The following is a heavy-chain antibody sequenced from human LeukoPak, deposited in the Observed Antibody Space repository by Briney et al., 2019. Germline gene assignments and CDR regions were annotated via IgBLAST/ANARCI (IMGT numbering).Heavy chain of an antibody. Sequence: ASVQVSCKASGYTFTSYGISWVRQAPGQGLEWMGWISAYNGNTNYAQKLQGRVTMTTDTSTSTAYMELRSLRSDDTAVYYCARAYPRLGSGAALYDYVWGSYRDNWFDPWGQGTLVTVSS. J-gene: IGHJ5*02. V-gene: IGHV1-18*01. CDR1: GYTFTSYG. CDR3: ARAYPRLGSGAALYDYVWGSYRDNWFDP. D-gene: IGHD3-16*02. CDR2: ISAYNGNT.